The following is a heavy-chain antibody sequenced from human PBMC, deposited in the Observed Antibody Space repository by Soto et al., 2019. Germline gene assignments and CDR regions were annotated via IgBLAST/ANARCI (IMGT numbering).Heavy chain of an antibody. J-gene: IGHJ4*01. D-gene: IGHD6-6*01. CDR1: GITFDDFA. CDR3: ALGSSSSFYSLNY. Sequence: EVQLVESGGGLVQPGRSLRLSCAASGITFDDFAMHWVRQAPGKGLEWVSGINWDGDFLDYADSVKGRLTISRDKAKNSLYLQMRSLRREDTALYFWALGSSSSFYSLNYWGHGTLVTVSS. CDR2: INWDGDFL. V-gene: IGHV3-9*01.